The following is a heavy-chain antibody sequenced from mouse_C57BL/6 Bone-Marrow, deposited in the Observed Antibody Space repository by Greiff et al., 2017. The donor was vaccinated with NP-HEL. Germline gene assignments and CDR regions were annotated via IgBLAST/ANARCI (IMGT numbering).Heavy chain of an antibody. V-gene: IGHV1-15*01. Sequence: QVQLKESGAELVRPGASVTLSCKASGYTFTDYEMHWVKQTPVHGLAWIGAIDPETGGNAYNQKFKGKAILTADKSSSTAYMELRSLTSEDSAVYYCTRCDYGPSSYWYFDVWGTGTTVTVSS. CDR1: GYTFTDYE. D-gene: IGHD2-4*01. CDR3: TRCDYGPSSYWYFDV. J-gene: IGHJ1*03. CDR2: IDPETGGN.